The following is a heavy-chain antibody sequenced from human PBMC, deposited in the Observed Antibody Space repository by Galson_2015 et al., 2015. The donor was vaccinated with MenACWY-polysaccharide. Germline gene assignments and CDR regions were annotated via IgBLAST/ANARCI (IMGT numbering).Heavy chain of an antibody. CDR3: ARYTYYYDSSGYSIFDY. D-gene: IGHD3-22*01. CDR2: IYPGDSDT. CDR1: GYSFTSYW. J-gene: IGHJ4*02. V-gene: IGHV5-51*03. Sequence: SGAEVKKPGESLKISCKGSGYSFTSYWIGWVRQMPGKGLEWMGIIYPGDSDTRYSPSFQGRVTISADKSISTAYLQWSSLKASDTAMYYCARYTYYYDSSGYSIFDYWGQGTLVTVSS.